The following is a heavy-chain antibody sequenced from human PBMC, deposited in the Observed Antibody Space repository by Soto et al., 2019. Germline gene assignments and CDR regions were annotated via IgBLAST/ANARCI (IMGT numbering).Heavy chain of an antibody. D-gene: IGHD6-25*01. Sequence: ASVKVSCKASGYSLSNYGFSWVRQAPGQGLEWMGWISACTGDTNYAQKRQGRVTMTIDTSTTKAYMKLRSLESDDTAVYYCAGPSRDGYINSFDYWGQGTLVTVSS. J-gene: IGHJ4*02. V-gene: IGHV1-18*01. CDR2: ISACTGDT. CDR3: AGPSRDGYINSFDY. CDR1: GYSLSNYG.